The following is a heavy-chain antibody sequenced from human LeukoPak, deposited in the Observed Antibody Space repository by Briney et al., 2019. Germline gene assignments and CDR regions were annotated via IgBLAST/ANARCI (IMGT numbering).Heavy chain of an antibody. Sequence: PSETLSLTCAVYGGSFSGYYWNWIRQPPGKGLEWIGEVNHSGSTNYNPSLKSRVTISVDMSKNQFSLKVSSVTAADTAVYYCARQVTSVTTFDYWGQGTLVTASS. D-gene: IGHD4-17*01. V-gene: IGHV4-34*01. CDR2: VNHSGST. J-gene: IGHJ4*02. CDR3: ARQVTSVTTFDY. CDR1: GGSFSGYY.